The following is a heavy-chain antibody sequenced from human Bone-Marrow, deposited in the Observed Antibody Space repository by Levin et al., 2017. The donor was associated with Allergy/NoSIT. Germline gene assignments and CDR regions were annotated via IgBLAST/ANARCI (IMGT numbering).Heavy chain of an antibody. CDR3: ASTLLWNDAFDI. Sequence: ASVKVSCKASGYTFTSYGISWVRQAPGQGLEWMGWISAYNGNTNYAQKLQGRVTMTTDTSTSTAYMELRSLRSDVTAVYYCASTLLWNDAFDIWGQGTMVTVSS. J-gene: IGHJ3*02. CDR1: GYTFTSYG. CDR2: ISAYNGNT. V-gene: IGHV1-18*01. D-gene: IGHD3-10*01.